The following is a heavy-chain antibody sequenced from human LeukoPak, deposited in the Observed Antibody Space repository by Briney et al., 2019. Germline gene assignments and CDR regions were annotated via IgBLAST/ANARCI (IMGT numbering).Heavy chain of an antibody. CDR2: IIPILGIA. D-gene: IGHD5-24*01. CDR1: GGTFSSYA. Sequence: SVKVSCKASGGTFSSYAISWVRQAPGQGLEWMGRIIPILGIANYAQKFQGRVTMTRDTSTSTVYMELSSLRSEDTAVYYCARERGYRTNWFDPWGQGTLVTVSS. J-gene: IGHJ5*02. CDR3: ARERGYRTNWFDP. V-gene: IGHV1-69*04.